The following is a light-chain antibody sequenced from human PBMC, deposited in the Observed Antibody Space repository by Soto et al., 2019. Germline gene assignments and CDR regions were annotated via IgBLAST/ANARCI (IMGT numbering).Light chain of an antibody. CDR2: YDC. CDR3: QVWDSSSGHRV. Sequence: SSELTQPPSVSLAPGETATITCGGDNIGSKSVHWYQQKPGQAPGVVIYYDCDRPSGIPERFSGSNSGNTATLTIFRVEAGDEADYYCQVWDSSSGHRVFGGGTKLTVL. V-gene: IGLV3-21*04. CDR1: NIGSKS. J-gene: IGLJ2*01.